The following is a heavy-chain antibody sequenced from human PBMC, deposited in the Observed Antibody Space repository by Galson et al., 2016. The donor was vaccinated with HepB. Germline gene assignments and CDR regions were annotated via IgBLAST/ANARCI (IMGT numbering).Heavy chain of an antibody. V-gene: IGHV3-48*02. J-gene: IGHJ4*02. Sequence: SLRLSCAASGFTFSGYNMDWVRQAPGKGLEWVSYISSGSSAIYYADSVKGRLTISRDNAKNSLYLQMNSLRDEDTAVYYCAREIPSRGKSDYWGQGTLVTVSS. D-gene: IGHD3-10*01. CDR2: ISSGSSAI. CDR3: AREIPSRGKSDY. CDR1: GFTFSGYN.